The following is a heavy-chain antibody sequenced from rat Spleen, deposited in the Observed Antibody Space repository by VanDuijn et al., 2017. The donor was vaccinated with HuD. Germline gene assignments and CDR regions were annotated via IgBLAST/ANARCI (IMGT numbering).Heavy chain of an antibody. D-gene: IGHD1-1*01. CDR2: ISPMGGST. CDR3: ATTPLYYSADPYYFDY. V-gene: IGHV5-19*01. J-gene: IGHJ2*01. CDR1: GFTFNNYG. Sequence: EVQLVESGGGLVQPGRPLKLSCAASGFTFNNYGMHWIRQAPTKGLEWVASISPMGGSTFYRDSVKGRFTISRNIAKNTLYLQMDSLRYEDTATYYCATTPLYYSADPYYFDYWGQGVMVTVSS.